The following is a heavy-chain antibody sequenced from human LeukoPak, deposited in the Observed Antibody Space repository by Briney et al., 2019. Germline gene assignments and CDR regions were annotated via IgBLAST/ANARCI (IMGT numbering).Heavy chain of an antibody. V-gene: IGHV4-39*07. CDR3: ARARGGNSDY. D-gene: IGHD4-23*01. CDR2: IYYSGST. CDR1: GGSISSSSYY. J-gene: IGHJ4*02. Sequence: SETLSLTCTVSGGSISSSSYYWGWIRQPPGKGLEWIGSIYYSGSTYYNPSLKSRVTISVDTSKNQFSLKLSSVTAADTAVYYCARARGGNSDYWGQGTLVTVSS.